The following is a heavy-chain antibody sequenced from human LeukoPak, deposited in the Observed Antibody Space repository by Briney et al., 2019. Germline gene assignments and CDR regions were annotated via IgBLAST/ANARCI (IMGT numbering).Heavy chain of an antibody. CDR3: AKNLNVVVGATSGY. Sequence: GGSLRLSCAASGFTFISYAMSWVRQAPGKGLEWVSAISGSGGSTYYADSVKGRFPISRDNSKNTLYLQMNSLRAEDTAIYYCAKNLNVVVGATSGYWGQGTLVTVSS. V-gene: IGHV3-23*01. J-gene: IGHJ4*02. D-gene: IGHD1-26*01. CDR2: ISGSGGST. CDR1: GFTFISYA.